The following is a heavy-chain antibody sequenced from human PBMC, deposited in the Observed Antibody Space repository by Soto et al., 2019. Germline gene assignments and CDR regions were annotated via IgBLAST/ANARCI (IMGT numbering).Heavy chain of an antibody. V-gene: IGHV3-30*04. Sequence: PGGSLRLSCAASGFMFSAYAMLWVRQAPGKGLEWVAAISYDGTNKYYADSVKGRFTISRDNSKNTLFLQMNSLRAEDTAVYYCARDPSPYTSGWYGVDFWGQGTLVTVPS. CDR2: ISYDGTNK. CDR1: GFMFSAYA. D-gene: IGHD6-19*01. CDR3: ARDPSPYTSGWYGVDF. J-gene: IGHJ4*01.